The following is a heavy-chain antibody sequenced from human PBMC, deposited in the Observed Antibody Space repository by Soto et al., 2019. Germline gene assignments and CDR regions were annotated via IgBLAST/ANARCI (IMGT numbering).Heavy chain of an antibody. J-gene: IGHJ6*02. V-gene: IGHV1-2*04. Sequence: ASVKVSCKASGYTFTGYYMHWVRQAPGQGLEWMGWINPNSGGTNYAQKFQGWVTMTRDTSISTAYMELSRLRSDDTAVYYCARMGPSSSYYYYYGMDVWGQGTKVTVSS. D-gene: IGHD6-13*01. CDR2: INPNSGGT. CDR1: GYTFTGYY. CDR3: ARMGPSSSYYYYYGMDV.